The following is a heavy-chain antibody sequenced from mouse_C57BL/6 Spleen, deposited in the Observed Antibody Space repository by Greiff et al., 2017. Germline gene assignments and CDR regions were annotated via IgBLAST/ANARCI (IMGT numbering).Heavy chain of an antibody. CDR3: ARIASYGDYDEGDAMDY. D-gene: IGHD2-4*01. Sequence: QVTLKECGPGILQPSQTLSLTCSFSGFSLSTFGMGVGWIRQPSGKGLEWLAHIWWDDDKYYNPALKSRLTISKDTSKNQVFLKIANVDTADTATYYCARIASYGDYDEGDAMDYWGQGTSVTVSS. V-gene: IGHV8-8*01. J-gene: IGHJ4*01. CDR1: GFSLSTFGMG. CDR2: IWWDDDK.